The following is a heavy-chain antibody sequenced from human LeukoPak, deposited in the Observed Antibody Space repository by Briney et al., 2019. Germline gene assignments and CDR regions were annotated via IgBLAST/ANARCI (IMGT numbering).Heavy chain of an antibody. CDR1: GFTFSSYG. Sequence: GRSLRLSCAASGFTFSSYGMHWVRQASGKGLEWVAVISFDGSNKYYADSVKGRFTISRDSSKNTLYLQMNSLRAEDTAVYYCAKDRIKYYGDYEPHFDYWGQGTLVTVSS. D-gene: IGHD4-17*01. J-gene: IGHJ4*02. CDR3: AKDRIKYYGDYEPHFDY. CDR2: ISFDGSNK. V-gene: IGHV3-30*18.